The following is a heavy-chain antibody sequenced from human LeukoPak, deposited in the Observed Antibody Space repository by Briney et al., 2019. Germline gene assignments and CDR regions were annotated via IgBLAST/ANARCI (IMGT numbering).Heavy chain of an antibody. CDR1: GFTFSSYW. J-gene: IGHJ3*02. CDR2: IKQDGSEK. Sequence: GGSLRLSCAASGFTFSSYWMSWVRQAPGKGLEWVANIKQDGSEKYFVDSVKGRFTISRDNAKSSLYLQMNSLRAEDTAVYYCATYGPYYYDSSGYYYRDDAFDIWGQGTMVTVSS. D-gene: IGHD3-22*01. V-gene: IGHV3-7*01. CDR3: ATYGPYYYDSSGYYYRDDAFDI.